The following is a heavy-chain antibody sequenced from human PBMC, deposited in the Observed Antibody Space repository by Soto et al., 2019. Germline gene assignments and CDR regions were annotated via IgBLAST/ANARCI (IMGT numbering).Heavy chain of an antibody. CDR1: GYSFTDYH. V-gene: IGHV1-2*04. D-gene: IGHD2-8*01. J-gene: IGHJ6*02. Sequence: QVQLVQSGAEVKKPGASVKVSCKASGYSFTDYHIHWVRQAPGQGLEWLGRINPKSGGTSTAQKFQDWVTMTTNTPISPHSMELTRLTSYDTAIYYCARGDSTDCSNGVCSFFYNHDMDVCGQGTTVTVSS. CDR2: INPKSGGT. CDR3: ARGDSTDCSNGVCSFFYNHDMDV.